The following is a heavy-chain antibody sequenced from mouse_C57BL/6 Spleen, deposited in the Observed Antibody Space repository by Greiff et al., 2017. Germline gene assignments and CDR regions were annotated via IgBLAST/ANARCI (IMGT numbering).Heavy chain of an antibody. CDR3: ATIYYGNYGWYFDV. CDR1: GFTFSDYG. CDR2: ISSGSSTI. J-gene: IGHJ1*03. D-gene: IGHD2-1*01. Sequence: EVKLMESGGGLVKPGGSLKLSCAASGFTFSDYGMHWVRQAPEKGLEWVADISSGSSTIYYADTVKGRFTISRDNSKNTLFLQMTSLRSEDTAMYYCATIYYGNYGWYFDVWGTGTTVTVSS. V-gene: IGHV5-17*01.